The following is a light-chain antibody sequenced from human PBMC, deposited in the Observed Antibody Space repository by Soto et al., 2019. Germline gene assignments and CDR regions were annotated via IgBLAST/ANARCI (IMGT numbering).Light chain of an antibody. V-gene: IGKV3-20*01. CDR1: QSVSNNY. J-gene: IGKJ5*01. CDR3: QQYSSSPSIT. Sequence: EIVMTQSPATLSVSPGERATLSCRASQSVSNNYLAWYQQKPGQAPRLLIYGASTRATGIPDRFSGSGSGTDFTLTISRLEPEDFAVYYCQQYSSSPSITFGQGTRLEIK. CDR2: GAS.